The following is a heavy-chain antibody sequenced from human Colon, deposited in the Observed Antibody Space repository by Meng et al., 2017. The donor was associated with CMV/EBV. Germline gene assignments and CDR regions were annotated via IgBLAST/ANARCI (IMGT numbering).Heavy chain of an antibody. CDR1: GFTFTNYA. Sequence: GESLKISCAASGFTFTNYAMHWVRQPPGKGLEWVAVIPFDGNNEHYADSVKGRFTISRDPFKSAVYLQMNSLRPEDTAVYYCARDIGRYCAGGTCYARPYLYDLDVWGQGTTVTVSS. CDR3: ARDIGRYCAGGTCYARPYLYDLDV. V-gene: IGHV3-30*04. J-gene: IGHJ6*02. CDR2: IPFDGNNE. D-gene: IGHD2-15*01.